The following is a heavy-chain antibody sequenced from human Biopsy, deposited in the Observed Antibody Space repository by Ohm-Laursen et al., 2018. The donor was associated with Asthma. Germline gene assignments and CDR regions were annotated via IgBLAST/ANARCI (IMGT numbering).Heavy chain of an antibody. CDR3: ARCQVGYSSGWSLLLKKIYYSGMDV. CDR1: GGTFSKFA. J-gene: IGHJ6*02. D-gene: IGHD6-19*01. Sequence: GASVKVSCKDPGGTFSKFAISWVRQAPGKGLEWLGGIMTVFGTTNYAQKFQGRVTITADESTSTAYMEVTSLRSEDTAIYYCARCQVGYSSGWSLLLKKIYYSGMDVWGQGTAVTVSS. V-gene: IGHV1-69*13. CDR2: IMTVFGTT.